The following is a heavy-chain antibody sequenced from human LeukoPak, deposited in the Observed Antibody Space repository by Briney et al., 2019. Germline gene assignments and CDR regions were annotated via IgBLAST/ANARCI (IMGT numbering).Heavy chain of an antibody. J-gene: IGHJ4*02. CDR2: ISHSGPT. V-gene: IGHV4-30-2*01. CDR3: ARLGPHLDF. Sequence: PSETLSLTCAVSGGSISSGGYSWTWIRQPPGKGLEWIGSISHSGPTYYNPSLKSRVTISIDTSKNQFSLKLTSVTAADTAVYYCARLGPHLDFWGQGTLVTVPS. D-gene: IGHD7-27*01. CDR1: GGSISSGGYS.